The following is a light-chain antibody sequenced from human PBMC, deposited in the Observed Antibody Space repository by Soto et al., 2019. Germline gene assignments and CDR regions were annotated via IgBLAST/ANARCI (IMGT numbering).Light chain of an antibody. CDR3: KQRSNWPFT. Sequence: EIVLTQSPATLSLSPGERATLSCRASQSVSSYLAWYQQKPGQAPRLLIYDASNTANGIPARFSGRGSGTDVNLTICSLGPEVFEVYYCKQRSNWPFTFGRGTRLQI. V-gene: IGKV3-11*01. CDR1: QSVSSY. CDR2: DAS. J-gene: IGKJ5*01.